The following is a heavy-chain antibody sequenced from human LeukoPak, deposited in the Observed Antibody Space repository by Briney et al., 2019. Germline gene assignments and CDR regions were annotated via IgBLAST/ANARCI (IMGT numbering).Heavy chain of an antibody. CDR3: TTDLKTPWDYMDV. V-gene: IGHV3-30*04. CDR1: GFTFSSYA. J-gene: IGHJ6*03. CDR2: ISYDGSNK. D-gene: IGHD1-26*01. Sequence: GRSLRLSCAASGFTFSSYAMHWVRQAPGKGLEWVAVISYDGSNKYYADSVKGRFTISRDNSKNTLYLQMNSLKTEDTAVYYCTTDLKTPWDYMDVWGKGTTVTISS.